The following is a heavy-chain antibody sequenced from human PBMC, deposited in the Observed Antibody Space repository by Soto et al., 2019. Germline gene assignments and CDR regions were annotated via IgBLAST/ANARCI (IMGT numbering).Heavy chain of an antibody. CDR2: IYYSGST. D-gene: IGHD3-22*01. CDR3: ARDTYYYDSSGPPVDAFDI. Sequence: QVQLQESGPGLVKPSQTLSLTCTVSGGSISSGGYYWSWIRQHPGKGLEWIGYIYYSGSTSYNPSLXSRFTISVDXSKXQXPLKLSSVTAADTAVYYCARDTYYYDSSGPPVDAFDIWGQGTMVTVSS. V-gene: IGHV4-31*03. CDR1: GGSISSGGYY. J-gene: IGHJ3*02.